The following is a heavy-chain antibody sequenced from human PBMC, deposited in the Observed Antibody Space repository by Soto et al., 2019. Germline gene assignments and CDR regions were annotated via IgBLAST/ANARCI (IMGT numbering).Heavy chain of an antibody. Sequence: SVKVSCKASGFTFTSSAVQWVRQARGQRLEWIGWIVVGSGNTNYAQKFQERVTITRDMSTSTAYMELSSLRSEDTAVYYCARDLGPNWNDFGAFDIWGQGTMVTVSS. CDR2: IVVGSGNT. CDR1: GFTFTSSA. CDR3: ARDLGPNWNDFGAFDI. D-gene: IGHD1-1*01. J-gene: IGHJ3*02. V-gene: IGHV1-58*01.